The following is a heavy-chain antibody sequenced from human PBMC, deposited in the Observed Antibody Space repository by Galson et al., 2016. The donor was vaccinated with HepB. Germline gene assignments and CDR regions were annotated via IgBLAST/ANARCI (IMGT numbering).Heavy chain of an antibody. CDR2: ITRSDDAT. J-gene: IGHJ4*02. V-gene: IGHV3-23*01. D-gene: IGHD3-16*01. CDR1: GFSFSNSG. CDR3: GKHGGFDY. Sequence: SLRLSCAASGFSFSNSGMSWVRLAPGRGLEWVSGITRSDDATHYADFVKGRFTISRDNSKNTLYLYMNNLIAGDTAIYYCGKHGGFDYWGQGALVTVSS.